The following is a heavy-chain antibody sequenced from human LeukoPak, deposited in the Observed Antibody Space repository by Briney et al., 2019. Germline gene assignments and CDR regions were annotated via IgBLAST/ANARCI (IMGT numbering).Heavy chain of an antibody. CDR1: GLTFSTFS. V-gene: IGHV3-48*01. D-gene: IGHD3-22*01. CDR2: ISDSSSTI. CDR3: AGDLSDDTSGH. J-gene: IGHJ4*02. Sequence: PGGSLRLSCAASGLTFSTFSMNWVRQAPGKGLEWVSYISDSSSTIYYAESVKGRFTISRDNAKSSLYLQMNSLRAEDTAMYYCAGDLSDDTSGHWGQGTLVTVSS.